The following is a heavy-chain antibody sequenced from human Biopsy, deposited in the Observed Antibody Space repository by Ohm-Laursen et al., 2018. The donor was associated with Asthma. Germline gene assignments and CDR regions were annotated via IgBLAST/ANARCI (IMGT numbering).Heavy chain of an antibody. J-gene: IGHJ6*02. V-gene: IGHV1-18*01. Sequence: ASVKVSCKTSGYTFNSAGIIWVRQAPGQGLEWMGWISVYNGNTKVAQKLQDRVTMITDTSTSTAYMELRSLRSDDTAVYFCARAADYSHYYGIDVWGQGTTVTVS. D-gene: IGHD3-10*01. CDR3: ARAADYSHYYGIDV. CDR2: ISVYNGNT. CDR1: GYTFNSAG.